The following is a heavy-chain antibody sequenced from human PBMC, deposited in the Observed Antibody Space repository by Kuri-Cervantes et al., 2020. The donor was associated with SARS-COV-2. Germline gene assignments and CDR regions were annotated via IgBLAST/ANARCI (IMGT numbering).Heavy chain of an antibody. CDR3: ARDIYYYDSSSYYFKRSFFDS. J-gene: IGHJ4*02. D-gene: IGHD3-22*01. V-gene: IGHV3-33*08. CDR2: IWYDGSNK. CDR1: GFTFSSYG. Sequence: GESLKISCAASGFTFSSYGMHWVRQAPGKGLEWVAVIWYDGSNKYYADSVKGRFTISRDNSKNTLYLQMNSLRAEDTAVYYCARDIYYYDSSSYYFKRSFFDSWGQGTLVTVSS.